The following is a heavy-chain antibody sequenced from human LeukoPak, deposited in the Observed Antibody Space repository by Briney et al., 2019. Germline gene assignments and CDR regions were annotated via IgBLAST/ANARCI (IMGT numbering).Heavy chain of an antibody. CDR3: ARDRGYSYGLHDAFDI. CDR2: IYSGGST. V-gene: IGHV3-53*01. Sequence: PGGSLRLSCAASGFTVSSNYMIWVRQAPGKGLEWVSVIYSGGSTYYADSVKGRFTISRDNSKNTLYLQMNSLRAEDTAVYYCARDRGYSYGLHDAFDIWGQGTMVTVSS. CDR1: GFTVSSNY. D-gene: IGHD5-18*01. J-gene: IGHJ3*02.